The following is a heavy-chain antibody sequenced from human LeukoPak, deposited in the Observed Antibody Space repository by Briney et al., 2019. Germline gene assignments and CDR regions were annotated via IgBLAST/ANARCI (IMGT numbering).Heavy chain of an antibody. V-gene: IGHV4-59*01. CDR1: GGSMRSYY. Sequence: SETLSLTCTVSGGSMRSYYWSWIRQPPGKGLEWIGYVYYSGSTNYHPSLASRVTISIDTSKKQFSLKLTSVTPADTAVYYCARDRAPAADYWGQGTLVTVSS. D-gene: IGHD2-2*01. J-gene: IGHJ4*02. CDR3: ARDRAPAADY. CDR2: VYYSGST.